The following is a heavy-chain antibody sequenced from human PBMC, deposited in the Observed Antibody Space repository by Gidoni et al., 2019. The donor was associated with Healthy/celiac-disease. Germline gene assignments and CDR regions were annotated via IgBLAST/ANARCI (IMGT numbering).Heavy chain of an antibody. D-gene: IGHD1-26*01. CDR1: GGSFSDYY. CDR2: INHSGST. J-gene: IGHJ4*02. CDR3: ARGGRRAKMVGATYYFDY. Sequence: QVQLQQWGAGLLKPSETLSLTCAVYGGSFSDYYWSWIRQPPGKGLEWIGEINHSGSTNYNPSLKSRVTISVDTSKNQFSLKLSSVTAADTAVYYCARGGRRAKMVGATYYFDYWGQGTLVTVSS. V-gene: IGHV4-34*01.